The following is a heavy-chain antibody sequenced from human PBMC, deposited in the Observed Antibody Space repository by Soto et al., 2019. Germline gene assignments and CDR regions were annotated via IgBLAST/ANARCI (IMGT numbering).Heavy chain of an antibody. D-gene: IGHD6-19*01. Sequence: SETLSLTCTVSGGSISSNTYYWGWIRQPPGKGLEWIGSIYYSGSTSYNPSLKSRVTISVDTSKNQFSLRLSSVTAADTTVYYCARQRAVAAGYGMDVWGQGTTVTVS. J-gene: IGHJ6*02. V-gene: IGHV4-39*01. CDR2: IYYSGST. CDR1: GGSISSNTYY. CDR3: ARQRAVAAGYGMDV.